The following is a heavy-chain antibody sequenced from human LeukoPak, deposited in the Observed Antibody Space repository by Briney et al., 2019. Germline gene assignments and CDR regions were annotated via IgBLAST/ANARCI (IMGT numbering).Heavy chain of an antibody. D-gene: IGHD3-10*01. CDR3: GRRDKELWFYDS. CDR2: IFYTGST. Sequence: KPSETLSLTCTVSGVPISSSLYYWGWIRQPPGKGLEWIGSIFYTGSTSYNPSLRSRVTISADTSKNQFSLKLGSVTAADTAVYYCGRRDKELWFYDSWGQGTLVTVSS. J-gene: IGHJ4*02. V-gene: IGHV4-39*01. CDR1: GVPISSSLYY.